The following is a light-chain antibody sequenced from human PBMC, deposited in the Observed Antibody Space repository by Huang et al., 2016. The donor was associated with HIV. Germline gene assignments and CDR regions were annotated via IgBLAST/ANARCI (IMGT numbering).Light chain of an antibody. J-gene: IGKJ2*02. CDR3: QQYSTSSCT. Sequence: IVLPHSPATLSLSPGGRATLPCGASQSMRNNYLAWYQQKPGLAPRRLIYGAHVRATGIPDRFSGSGSGTDFTLTINRLEPEDFAMYYCQQYSTSSCTFGQGTKVDI. V-gene: IGKV3D-20*01. CDR1: QSMRNNY. CDR2: GAH.